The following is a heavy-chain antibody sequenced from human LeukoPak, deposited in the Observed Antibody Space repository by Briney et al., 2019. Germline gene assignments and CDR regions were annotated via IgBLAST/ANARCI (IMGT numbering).Heavy chain of an antibody. CDR1: GYTFTGYY. V-gene: IGHV1-2*02. CDR3: ARDWVYYGLGSYYH. Sequence: ASVKVSCKASGYTFTGYYMHWVRQAPGQGLEWMGWINPNSGGTNYAQKFQGRVTMTRDTSISTAYMELSRLRSDDTAVYYCARDWVYYGLGSYYHWGQGTLVTVSS. J-gene: IGHJ4*02. D-gene: IGHD3-10*01. CDR2: INPNSGGT.